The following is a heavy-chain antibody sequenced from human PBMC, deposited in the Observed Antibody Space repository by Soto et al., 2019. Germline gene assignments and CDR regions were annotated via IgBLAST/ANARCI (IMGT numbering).Heavy chain of an antibody. D-gene: IGHD3-3*01. V-gene: IGHV3-23*01. J-gene: IGHJ6*02. CDR2: ISGSGGST. Sequence: EVQLLESGGGLVQPGGSLRLSCAASGFTFSSYAMSWVRQAPGKGLEWVSAISGSGGSTYYADSVKGRFTISRDNSKNTLYLQMNSLRAEDTAVYYCAKGGFWSGYVYYYYGMDVWGQGTTVTVSS. CDR3: AKGGFWSGYVYYYYGMDV. CDR1: GFTFSSYA.